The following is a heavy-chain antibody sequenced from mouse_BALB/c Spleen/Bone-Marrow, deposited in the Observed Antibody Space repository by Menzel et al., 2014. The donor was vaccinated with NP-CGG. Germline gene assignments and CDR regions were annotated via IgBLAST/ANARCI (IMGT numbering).Heavy chain of an antibody. D-gene: IGHD2-4*01. CDR2: IWGDGST. Sequence: VKLVESGPGLVSPSQSLSITCTVSGFSLTGYGLSWVRQSPGKGLEWLGMIWGDGSTDYNSALKSRLSISKDNSKSQVFLKMNSLQTDDTARYYCASDSFLITRALDYWGQGTSVTVSS. J-gene: IGHJ4*01. V-gene: IGHV2-6-7*01. CDR3: ASDSFLITRALDY. CDR1: GFSLTGYG.